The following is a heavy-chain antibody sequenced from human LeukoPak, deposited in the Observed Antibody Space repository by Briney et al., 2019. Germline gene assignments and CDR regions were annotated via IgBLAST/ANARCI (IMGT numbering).Heavy chain of an antibody. CDR3: ARHIGSGYYYAFDI. Sequence: SETLSLTCTVSGGSISSYYWSWIRQPPGKGLEWIGYIYYSGSTNYNPSLKSRVTISVDTSKNQFSLKLSSVTAADTAVYYCARHIGSGYYYAFDIWGQGTMVTVSS. CDR1: GGSISSYY. V-gene: IGHV4-59*08. CDR2: IYYSGST. D-gene: IGHD3-22*01. J-gene: IGHJ3*02.